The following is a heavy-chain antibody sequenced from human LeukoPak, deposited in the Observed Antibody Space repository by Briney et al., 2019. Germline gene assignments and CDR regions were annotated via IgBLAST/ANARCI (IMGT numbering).Heavy chain of an antibody. Sequence: GGSLRLSCAASGFTFSSYSMNWVRQAPGKGLEWVSSISSSSSYIYYADSVKGRFTISRDNAKNSLYLQMNSLRAEDTAVYYCARDGVVAAQSHYYYGMDVWGQGTLVTVSS. D-gene: IGHD2-15*01. CDR1: GFTFSSYS. V-gene: IGHV3-21*01. J-gene: IGHJ6*02. CDR3: ARDGVVAAQSHYYYGMDV. CDR2: ISSSSSYI.